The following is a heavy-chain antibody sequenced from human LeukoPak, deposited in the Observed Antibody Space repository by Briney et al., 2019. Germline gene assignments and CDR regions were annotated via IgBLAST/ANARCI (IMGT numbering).Heavy chain of an antibody. J-gene: IGHJ4*02. CDR1: GGSINSDSYY. Sequence: PSETLSLTCIVPGGSINSDSYYWAWIRQTSGKGLEWIGGIYYSGSTYYNPSLKSRVTMSVDTSNSQFSLKLSSVTAADTAVYYCAANYYGSGSYYYWGQGTLVTVSS. V-gene: IGHV4-39*01. CDR3: AANYYGSGSYYY. D-gene: IGHD3-10*01. CDR2: IYYSGST.